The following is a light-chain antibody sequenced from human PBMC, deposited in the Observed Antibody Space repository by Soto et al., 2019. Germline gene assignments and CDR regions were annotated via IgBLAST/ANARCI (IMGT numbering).Light chain of an antibody. CDR3: LQCYKYTWT. CDR1: QGVRTY. J-gene: IGKJ1*01. CDR2: SAS. Sequence: DIQITQSPSARPASVGDRVTITCRASQGVRTYLAWFQQKRGKVPKXLIYSASSLQSGVPSRFSGNGSGTEFTRTISSLQPEDFAISYCLQCYKYTWTFGQGTKVDIK. V-gene: IGKV1-17*03.